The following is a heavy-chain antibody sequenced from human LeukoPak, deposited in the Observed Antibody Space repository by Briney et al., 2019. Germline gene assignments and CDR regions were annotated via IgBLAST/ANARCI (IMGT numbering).Heavy chain of an antibody. V-gene: IGHV4-4*07. Sequence: SETLSLTCTVSGGSISSYYWSWIRQPAGKGLEWIGRIYTSGRTNYNPSLKSRVTMSVVTSKNQFSLKLSSVTAADTAVYYCARDLDYYDFDYWGQGTLVTVSS. CDR3: ARDLDYYDFDY. J-gene: IGHJ4*02. CDR1: GGSISSYY. D-gene: IGHD3-10*01. CDR2: IYTSGRT.